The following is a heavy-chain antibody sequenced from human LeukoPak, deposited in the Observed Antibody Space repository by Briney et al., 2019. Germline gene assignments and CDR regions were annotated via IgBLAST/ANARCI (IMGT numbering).Heavy chain of an antibody. Sequence: ASVKVSCKASGYTFTGYGISWVRQAPGQGLEWMGWINANNGNTNYAQKLQGRVTMTTDTSTSTAYMELSRLTSEDTAVYYCARVEIVVVPAAICTFDIWAQGTMVTVSS. J-gene: IGHJ3*02. D-gene: IGHD2-2*03. CDR1: GYTFTGYG. CDR3: ARVEIVVVPAAICTFDI. V-gene: IGHV1-18*01. CDR2: INANNGNT.